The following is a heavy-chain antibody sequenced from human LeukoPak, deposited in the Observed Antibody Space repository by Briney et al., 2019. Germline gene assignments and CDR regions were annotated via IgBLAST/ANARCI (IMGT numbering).Heavy chain of an antibody. J-gene: IGHJ5*02. V-gene: IGHV4-39*07. CDR1: SGSVSNSHYY. CDR3: ARLRYCTNGVCP. CDR2: IFYSGNT. Sequence: SETLSLTCTISSGSVSNSHYYWAWVRQPPGTGLEWLGSIFYSGNTHYNPSLKSPVTISIDTSKNQFSLKVSSVTAADTAVYYCARLRYCTNGVCPWGQGTLVTVSS. D-gene: IGHD2-8*01.